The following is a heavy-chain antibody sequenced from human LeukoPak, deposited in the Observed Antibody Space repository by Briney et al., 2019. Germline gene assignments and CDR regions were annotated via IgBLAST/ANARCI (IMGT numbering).Heavy chain of an antibody. D-gene: IGHD1-26*01. Sequence: GGSLRLSCVASGVTFSDYYMSWIRQAPGKGLEWVAYISSSASTIYYADSVKGRFTISRDNSKNTLDLQMDSLRAEDTAVYYCARMSGSHIDYWGQGTLVTVSS. J-gene: IGHJ4*02. CDR1: GVTFSDYY. V-gene: IGHV3-11*04. CDR3: ARMSGSHIDY. CDR2: ISSSASTI.